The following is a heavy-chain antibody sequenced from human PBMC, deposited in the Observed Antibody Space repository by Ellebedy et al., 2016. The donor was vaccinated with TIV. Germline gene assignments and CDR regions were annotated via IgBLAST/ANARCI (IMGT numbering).Heavy chain of an antibody. CDR2: ISGSTGKT. V-gene: IGHV1-18*04. J-gene: IGHJ4*02. D-gene: IGHD3-3*01. CDR1: GYTFTSYG. CDR3: ARQFSQGWPGVVFDY. Sequence: ASVKVSCKASGYTFTSYGLSWVRQAPGQALEWRGCISGSTGKTNYAQSLQGRVTITTDTSTNTAYMELRSLTSEDTAVYFCARQFSQGWPGVVFDYWGQGTLVTVSS.